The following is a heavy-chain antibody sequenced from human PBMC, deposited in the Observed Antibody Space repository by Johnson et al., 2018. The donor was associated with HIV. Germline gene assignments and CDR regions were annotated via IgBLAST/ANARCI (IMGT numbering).Heavy chain of an antibody. Sequence: QVQLVESGGGLVQPGGSLRLSCAASGFTFSSYAMHWVRQAPGKGLDWVAVISNDGSNKYYADSVKGRFTISRDNSKNTVYLHMNNLRAEDTAVYYCARDLAYNSRWTGAFDIWGQGTMVTVYS. V-gene: IGHV3-30-3*01. CDR1: GFTFSSYA. CDR3: ARDLAYNSRWTGAFDI. J-gene: IGHJ3*02. D-gene: IGHD6-13*01. CDR2: ISNDGSNK.